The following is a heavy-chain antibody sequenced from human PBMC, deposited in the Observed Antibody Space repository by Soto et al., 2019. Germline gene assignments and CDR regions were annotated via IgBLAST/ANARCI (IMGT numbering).Heavy chain of an antibody. D-gene: IGHD5-18*01. CDR3: ARDLLNRPTAMTY. J-gene: IGHJ4*02. CDR1: GYTFTSYG. V-gene: IGHV1-18*01. CDR2: ISADNGNT. Sequence: QVQLVQSGAEVKKPGASVKVSCKASGYTFTSYGISWVRQAPGQGLEWMGWISADNGNTNYAQKLQGRVTMTTDTSRSTAYMELRGLSSDDTAVYYCARDLLNRPTAMTYWGQGTLVPVSS.